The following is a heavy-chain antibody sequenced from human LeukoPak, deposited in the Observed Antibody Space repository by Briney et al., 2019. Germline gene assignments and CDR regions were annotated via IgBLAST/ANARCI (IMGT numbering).Heavy chain of an antibody. CDR1: GFTFSSYA. CDR2: ISGGGGST. V-gene: IGHV3-23*01. D-gene: IGHD2-2*01. J-gene: IGHJ4*02. Sequence: GGSLRLSCAASGFTFSSYAMGWVRQAPGKGLGWASVISGGGGSTFYADSVKGRFTISRDNSKNTLYLQVNSLRAEDTAVYYCAKGELEYCSGTSCYAFDYWGQGTLVTVSS. CDR3: AKGELEYCSGTSCYAFDY.